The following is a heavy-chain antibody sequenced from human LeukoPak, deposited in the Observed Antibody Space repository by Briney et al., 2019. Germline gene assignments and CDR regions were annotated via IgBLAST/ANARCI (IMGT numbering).Heavy chain of an antibody. J-gene: IGHJ4*02. Sequence: PGGSLRLSCTASGFTFSNYAIHWVRQAPGKGPEWVAFISYDGGNNIYADSVKGRFTISRDNSKNTVYLQMNSLRPEDTAMYYCARDWTDYFDHWGQGTLVIVSS. D-gene: IGHD3/OR15-3a*01. V-gene: IGHV3-30-3*01. CDR1: GFTFSNYA. CDR2: ISYDGGNN. CDR3: ARDWTDYFDH.